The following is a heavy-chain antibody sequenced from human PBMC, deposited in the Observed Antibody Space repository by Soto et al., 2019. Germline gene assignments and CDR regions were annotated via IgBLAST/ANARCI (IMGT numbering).Heavy chain of an antibody. V-gene: IGHV4-31*11. D-gene: IGHD3-22*01. CDR1: GGSISSGGYY. J-gene: IGHJ4*02. CDR2: IYYSGST. Sequence: SETLSLTCAVSGGSISSGGYYWSWIRQHPGKCLEWIGYIYYSGSTYYNPSLKSRVTISVDTSKNQFSLKLSSVTAADTAVYYCARIDSSGYISSYYFDYWGQGTLVTVSS. CDR3: ARIDSSGYISSYYFDY.